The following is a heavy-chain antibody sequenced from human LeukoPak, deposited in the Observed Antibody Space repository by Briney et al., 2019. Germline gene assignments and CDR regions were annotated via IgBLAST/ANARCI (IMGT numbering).Heavy chain of an antibody. CDR3: GKMYYDILTGSNNWFDP. Sequence: GGSLRLSCAASGFTFSSYAMSWVRQAPGKGLEWVSAISGSGGSTYYVDSVKGRFTISRDNSKNTLYLQMNSLRAEDTAVYYCGKMYYDILTGSNNWFDPWGQGTLVTVSS. D-gene: IGHD3-9*01. CDR1: GFTFSSYA. CDR2: ISGSGGST. V-gene: IGHV3-23*01. J-gene: IGHJ5*02.